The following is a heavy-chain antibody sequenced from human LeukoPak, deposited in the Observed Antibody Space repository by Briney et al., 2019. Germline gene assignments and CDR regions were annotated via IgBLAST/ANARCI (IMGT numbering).Heavy chain of an antibody. D-gene: IGHD5-18*01. Sequence: GASVKVSCKASGYTFTSYDINWVRQATGQGLEWMGWMNPNSGNTGYAQKFQGRVTITRNTSISTAYMELSSLRSEDTAVYYRARGWIQLWLSPDAFDIWGQGTMVTVSS. CDR1: GYTFTSYD. J-gene: IGHJ3*02. V-gene: IGHV1-8*03. CDR3: ARGWIQLWLSPDAFDI. CDR2: MNPNSGNT.